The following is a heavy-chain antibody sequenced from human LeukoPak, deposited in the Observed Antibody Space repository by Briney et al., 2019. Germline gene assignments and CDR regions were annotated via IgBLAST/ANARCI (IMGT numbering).Heavy chain of an antibody. V-gene: IGHV3-23*01. CDR1: GFTFSSYA. CDR3: AAKGDQLLYDWFDP. CDR2: ISGSGGSA. D-gene: IGHD2-2*02. Sequence: PGGSLRLSCAASGFTFSSYAMTWVRQAPGKGLEWVSAISGSGGSAYYADSVKGRFTISRDNSKNTLYLQMNSLRAEDTAVYYCAAKGDQLLYDWFDPWGQGTLVTVSS. J-gene: IGHJ5*02.